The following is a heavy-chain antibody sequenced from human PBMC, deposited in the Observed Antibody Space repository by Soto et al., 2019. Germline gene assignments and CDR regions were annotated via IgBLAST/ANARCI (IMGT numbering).Heavy chain of an antibody. D-gene: IGHD3-16*01. CDR3: VRENVLFGFDS. V-gene: IGHV4-59*01. CDR1: GGSISNSY. J-gene: IGHJ4*02. CDR2: IYYTGST. Sequence: NPSETLSLTCTVSGGSISNSYWSWIRQPPGKGLEWIGFIYYTGSTSYNPSLKSRGTISVDTSKNQISLRLSSVTAADTAVYYCVRENVLFGFDSWGQGTLVTVSS.